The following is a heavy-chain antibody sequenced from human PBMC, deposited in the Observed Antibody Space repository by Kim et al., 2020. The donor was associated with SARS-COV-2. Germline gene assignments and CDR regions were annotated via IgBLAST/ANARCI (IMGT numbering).Heavy chain of an antibody. CDR1: GFSLSTSGMC. D-gene: IGHD3-22*01. CDR2: IDWDDDK. J-gene: IGHJ4*02. Sequence: SGPTLVNPTQTLTLTCTFSGFSLSTSGMCVSWIRQPPGKALEWLARIDWDDDKYYSTSLKTRLTISKDTSKNQVVLTMTNMDPVDTATYYCARTTYYYDSSGHLFDYWGQGTLVTVSS. CDR3: ARTTYYYDSSGHLFDY. V-gene: IGHV2-70*11.